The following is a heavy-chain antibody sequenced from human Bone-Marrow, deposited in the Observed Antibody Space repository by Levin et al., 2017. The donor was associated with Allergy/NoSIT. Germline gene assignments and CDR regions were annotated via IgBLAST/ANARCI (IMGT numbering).Heavy chain of an antibody. J-gene: IGHJ4*02. CDR2: IHTNGIT. CDR3: ATSSYGSKALFDW. Sequence: PSETLSLTCIVSGGSISGYYWTWIRQSAGKGLEWIGRIHTNGITNYNPSLKSRVIMSVDTSNNQVSLMLNSVTAADTALYYCATSSYGSKALFDWWGQGTLATVSS. V-gene: IGHV4-4*07. D-gene: IGHD6-13*01. CDR1: GGSISGYY.